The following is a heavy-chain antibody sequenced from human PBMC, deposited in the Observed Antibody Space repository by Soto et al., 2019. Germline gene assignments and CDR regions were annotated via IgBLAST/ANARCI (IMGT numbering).Heavy chain of an antibody. D-gene: IGHD4-17*01. CDR1: GNTFTSYA. Sequence: QVQLVQSGAEVKKPGASVKVSCKASGNTFTSYAMHWVRQAPGQRLEWMGWINAGNGNTKYSQKFQGRVTITRDTSASTAYMELSSLRSEDTAVYYCARAWGDYGDRSYYFDYWGQGTLVTVSS. J-gene: IGHJ4*02. CDR2: INAGNGNT. V-gene: IGHV1-3*01. CDR3: ARAWGDYGDRSYYFDY.